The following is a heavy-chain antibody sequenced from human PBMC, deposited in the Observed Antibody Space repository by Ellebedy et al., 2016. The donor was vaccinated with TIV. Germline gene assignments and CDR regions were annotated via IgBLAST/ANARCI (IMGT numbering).Heavy chain of an antibody. CDR1: GFTFSTYA. Sequence: GGSLRLSCAASGFTFSTYAMHWVRQAPGKGLEYVSAISSHGGSTFYANSVQGRFSISRDNSKNTLYLQMDSLRGEDTAVYYCAKRRRSGYDYYYYYGMDVWGQGTTVTVSS. CDR2: ISSHGGST. J-gene: IGHJ6*02. D-gene: IGHD5-12*01. V-gene: IGHV3-64*01. CDR3: AKRRRSGYDYYYYYGMDV.